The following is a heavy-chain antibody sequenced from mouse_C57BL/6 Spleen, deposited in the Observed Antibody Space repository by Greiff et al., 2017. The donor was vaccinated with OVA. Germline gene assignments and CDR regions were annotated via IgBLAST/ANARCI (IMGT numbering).Heavy chain of an antibody. V-gene: IGHV1-15*01. J-gene: IGHJ4*01. CDR2: IDPETGGT. D-gene: IGHD2-4*01. Sequence: QVQLQQSGAELVRPGASVTLSCKASGYTFTDYEMHWVKQTPVHGLEWIGAIDPETGGTAYNQKFKGKAILTADKSSSTAYMELRSLTSEDSAVYYWTKMAYDYDGAYYAMDYWGQGTSVTVSS. CDR1: GYTFTDYE. CDR3: TKMAYDYDGAYYAMDY.